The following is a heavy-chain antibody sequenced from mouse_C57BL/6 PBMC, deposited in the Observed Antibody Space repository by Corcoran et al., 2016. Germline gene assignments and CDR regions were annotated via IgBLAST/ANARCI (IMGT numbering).Heavy chain of an antibody. CDR3: ARDSSGFAWFAY. D-gene: IGHD3-2*02. J-gene: IGHJ3*01. CDR1: GYSLTSGYY. CDR2: ISYDGSN. V-gene: IGHV3-6*01. Sequence: DVQLQESGPGLVKPSQSLSLPCSVTGYSLTSGYYWNWIRQFPGNKLEWMGYISYDGSNNYNPSLKNRISITRDTSKNQFFLKLNSVTTEDTATYYWARDSSGFAWFAYWGQGTLVTVSA.